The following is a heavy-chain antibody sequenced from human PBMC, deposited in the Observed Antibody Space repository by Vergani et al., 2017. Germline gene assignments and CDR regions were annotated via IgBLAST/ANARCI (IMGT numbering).Heavy chain of an antibody. V-gene: IGHV3-30*18. D-gene: IGHD3-22*01. CDR3: AKFPLNITTPDRGYF. Sequence: HVQMVESGGGVVQPGRSLRLSCAVSGFRFSDYGMHWVRQAPGWGLEWVALISYDGDPTYYEDSVKGRFTISRDNSKNTLFLQMHSLRVEDTALYYCAKFPLNITTPDRGYFWGQGSLVTVSS. J-gene: IGHJ4*02. CDR2: ISYDGDPT. CDR1: GFRFSDYG.